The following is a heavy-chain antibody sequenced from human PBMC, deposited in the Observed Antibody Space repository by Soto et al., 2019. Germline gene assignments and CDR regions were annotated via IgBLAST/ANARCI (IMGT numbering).Heavy chain of an antibody. D-gene: IGHD6-13*01. J-gene: IGHJ5*02. Sequence: GGALRLSCAASGFTFSSHAMHWVRQAPGKGLEWVAVISYDGSNKYYADSVKGRFTISRDNSKNTLYLQMNSLRAEDTAVYYCARVGEPSIAAAGWYNWFDPWGQGTLVTVSS. V-gene: IGHV3-30-3*01. CDR2: ISYDGSNK. CDR1: GFTFSSHA. CDR3: ARVGEPSIAAAGWYNWFDP.